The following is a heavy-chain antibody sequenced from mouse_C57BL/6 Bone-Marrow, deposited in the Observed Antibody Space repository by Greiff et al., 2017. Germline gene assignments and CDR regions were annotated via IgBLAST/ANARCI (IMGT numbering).Heavy chain of an antibody. J-gene: IGHJ3*01. CDR1: GYSITSGYY. Sequence: ESGPGLVKPSQSLSLTCSVTGYSITSGYYWNWIRQFPGNKLEWMGYISYAGSNNYNPSLKNRISITRDTSKNQFFLKLNSVATEDTATYYCARGGVGRGQGTLGTVSA. CDR3: ARGGVG. CDR2: ISYAGSN. V-gene: IGHV3-6*01.